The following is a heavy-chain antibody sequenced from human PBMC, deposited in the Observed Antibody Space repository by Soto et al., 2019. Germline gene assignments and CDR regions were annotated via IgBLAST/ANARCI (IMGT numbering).Heavy chain of an antibody. J-gene: IGHJ5*01. D-gene: IGHD7-27*01. V-gene: IGHV4-30-4*01. CDR2: IYKSATT. CDR1: GDSISNLDYF. Sequence: SETLSLACSVSGDSISNLDYFWAWIRQPPGQALEYIGYIYKSATTYYNPSFGSRVAISVDTSKSQFSLNVTSVTAADTAVYFCARGRYCLTGRCFPNWFDSWGQGALVTVSS. CDR3: ARGRYCLTGRCFPNWFDS.